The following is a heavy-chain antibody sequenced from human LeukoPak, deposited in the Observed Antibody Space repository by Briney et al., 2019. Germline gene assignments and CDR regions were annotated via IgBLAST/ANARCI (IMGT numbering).Heavy chain of an antibody. CDR1: GYTFTGYY. V-gene: IGHV1-2*02. Sequence: ASVKVSCKASGYTFTGYYMHWVRQAPGQGLERMGWINPNSGGTNYAQKFQGRVTMTRDTSISTAYMELSRLRSDDTAVYYCARTLRLLGYCSSTSCYDAFDIWGQGTMVTVSS. J-gene: IGHJ3*02. CDR2: INPNSGGT. CDR3: ARTLRLLGYCSSTSCYDAFDI. D-gene: IGHD2-2*01.